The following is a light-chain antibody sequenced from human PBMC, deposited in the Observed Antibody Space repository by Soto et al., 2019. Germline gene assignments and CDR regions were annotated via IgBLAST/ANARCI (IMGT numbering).Light chain of an antibody. CDR3: QAYDSSLSVWV. V-gene: IGLV1-40*01. CDR2: GNS. Sequence: QSVLTQPPSVSGAPGQRVTISCTGSSSNIGAGYDVHWYQQLPGTAPKLLIYGNSNRPSGVPDRFSGSKSGTLASLAITGLEAEDEADYYCQAYDSSLSVWVFGGGTELTVL. CDR1: SSNIGAGYD. J-gene: IGLJ3*02.